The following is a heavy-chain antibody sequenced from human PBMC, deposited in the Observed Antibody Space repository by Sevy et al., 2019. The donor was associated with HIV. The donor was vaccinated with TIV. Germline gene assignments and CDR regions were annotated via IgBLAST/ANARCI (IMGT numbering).Heavy chain of an antibody. CDR1: GYTFTSYA. Sequence: ASVKVSCKASGYTFTSYARHWVRQAPGQRLEWMGWINAGNGNTKYSQKFQGRVTITRDTSASTAYMELSSLRSEDTAVYYCAIFPGYCSSTSCSYYYGMDVWGQGTTVTVSS. J-gene: IGHJ6*02. V-gene: IGHV1-3*01. CDR3: AIFPGYCSSTSCSYYYGMDV. CDR2: INAGNGNT. D-gene: IGHD2-2*01.